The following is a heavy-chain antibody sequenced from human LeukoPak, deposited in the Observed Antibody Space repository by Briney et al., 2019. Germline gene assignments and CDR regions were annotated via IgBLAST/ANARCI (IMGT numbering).Heavy chain of an antibody. CDR2: IIPIFGTA. Sequence: SVKVSCKASGGTFSSYAISWVRQAPGQGLEWMGGIIPIFGTANYAQKFQGRVTITADESTSTAYMELSSLRSEDTAVYYCATDYSNYAYHYYYYGMDVWGQGTTVTVSS. D-gene: IGHD4-11*01. J-gene: IGHJ6*02. CDR3: ATDYSNYAYHYYYYGMDV. V-gene: IGHV1-69*13. CDR1: GGTFSSYA.